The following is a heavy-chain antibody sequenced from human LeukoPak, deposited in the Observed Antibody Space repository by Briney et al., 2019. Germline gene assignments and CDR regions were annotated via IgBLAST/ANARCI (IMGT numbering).Heavy chain of an antibody. V-gene: IGHV4-30-4*01. CDR1: GGSFSSGSYY. CDR2: IYYSGST. CDR3: ARVDGDYNNWFDP. Sequence: SETLSLTCTVSGGSFSSGSYYWSWIRQPPGKGLEWIGYIYYSGSTYYNPSLKSRVTISVDTSKNQFSLKLSSVTAADTAVYYCARVDGDYNNWFDPWGQGTLVTVSS. J-gene: IGHJ5*02. D-gene: IGHD4-17*01.